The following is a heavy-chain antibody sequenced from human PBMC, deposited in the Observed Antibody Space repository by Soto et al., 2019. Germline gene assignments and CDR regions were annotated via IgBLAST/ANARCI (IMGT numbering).Heavy chain of an antibody. J-gene: IGHJ1*01. D-gene: IGHD2-2*01. CDR3: AREDCISTSCQLSV. CDR2: ISAYNGNT. Sequence: QVQLVQSGAEVNKPGASVKVSCTASGYTFTSYGISWVRQAPGQGLERMGWISAYNGNTNNAQKLQGRVTMTTDTYTSTAYMELRSLRSADTAVYYCAREDCISTSCQLSVWGQGTLVTVSS. CDR1: GYTFTSYG. V-gene: IGHV1-18*01.